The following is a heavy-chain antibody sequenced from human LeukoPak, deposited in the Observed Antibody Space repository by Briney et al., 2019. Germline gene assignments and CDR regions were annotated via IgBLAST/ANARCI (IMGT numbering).Heavy chain of an antibody. CDR3: ARARPRYDSSGYYYLYYYYYGMDV. V-gene: IGHV4-34*01. J-gene: IGHJ6*02. Sequence: SETPSLTCAVYGGSLSGYYWSWIRQPPGKGLEWIGEINHSGSTNYNPSLKSRVTISVDTSKNQFSLKLSSVTAADTAVYYCARARPRYDSSGYYYLYYYYYGMDVWGQGTTVTVSS. CDR2: INHSGST. CDR1: GGSLSGYY. D-gene: IGHD3-22*01.